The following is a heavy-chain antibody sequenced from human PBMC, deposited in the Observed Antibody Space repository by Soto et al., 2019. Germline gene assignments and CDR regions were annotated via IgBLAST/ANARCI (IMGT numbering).Heavy chain of an antibody. CDR2: ISLYSDGT. D-gene: IGHD2-2*01. V-gene: IGHV1-18*01. CDR3: ARVVPGAEAWFGP. CDR1: GYTFPNYG. Sequence: QVQLVQSGGEVKRPGASVKVSCKTSGYTFPNYGITWVRQSPGQPLEWMGWISLYSDGTNYAQKFQGRVSMTTDTSTTKDYMELRSLRSDDKAVYYWARVVPGAEAWFGPWGKGPLVTVSS. J-gene: IGHJ5*02.